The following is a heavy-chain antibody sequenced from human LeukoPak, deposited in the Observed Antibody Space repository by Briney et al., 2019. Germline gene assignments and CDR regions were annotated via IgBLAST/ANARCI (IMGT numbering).Heavy chain of an antibody. CDR2: ISYDGSTK. CDR3: ARDHWPDAFDI. Sequence: GGSLRLSCAASGFTFSNYAMHWVRQAPGKGLEWVAVISYDGSTKYYADSVKGRFTISRDNSKNTLYLQMNSLRPEDTAVYYCARDHWPDAFDIWGQGTMVTVSS. J-gene: IGHJ3*02. V-gene: IGHV3-30*04. D-gene: IGHD1-1*01. CDR1: GFTFSNYA.